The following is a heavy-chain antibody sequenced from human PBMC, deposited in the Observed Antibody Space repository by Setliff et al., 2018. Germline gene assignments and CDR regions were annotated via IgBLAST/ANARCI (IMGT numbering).Heavy chain of an antibody. V-gene: IGHV4-38-2*02. D-gene: IGHD3-10*01. CDR2: ILFSGDT. Sequence: PSETLSLTCAVSGYSFSSGFSWVWIRQSPGKGLEWIGRILFSGDTYYNPSLNSRVTISADTSKNQFSLNLSSVTAADTAVYYCARDNRARHYMDVWGKGTTVTVSS. J-gene: IGHJ6*03. CDR1: GYSFSSGFS. CDR3: ARDNRARHYMDV.